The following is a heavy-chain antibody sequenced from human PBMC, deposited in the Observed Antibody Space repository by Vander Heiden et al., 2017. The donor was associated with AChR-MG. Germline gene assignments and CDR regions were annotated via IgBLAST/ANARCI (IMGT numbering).Heavy chain of an antibody. CDR1: GFTFSSYG. CDR2: IWYDGSNK. Sequence: QVQLVESGGGVVQPGRSLRLSCAASGFTFSSYGMHWLRQAPGKGLEGVAVIWYDGSNKYYADSVKGRFTISRDNSKNTLYLQMNSLRAEDTAVYYCARDQQWLVPFDYWGQGTLVTVSS. V-gene: IGHV3-33*01. CDR3: ARDQQWLVPFDY. J-gene: IGHJ4*02. D-gene: IGHD6-19*01.